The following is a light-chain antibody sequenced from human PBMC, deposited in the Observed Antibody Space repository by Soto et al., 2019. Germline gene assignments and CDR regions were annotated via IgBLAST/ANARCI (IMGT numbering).Light chain of an antibody. J-gene: IGKJ1*01. CDR3: LQYVSSPWT. V-gene: IGKV3-20*01. Sequence: IVLTQSAATLSLSLGERATLSCRASQTVGGRYLAWFQQKPAQTPRLLIYGASTRAAGVPDRFSGSGSGTDFSLTINRLEPEDFAVYYGLQYVSSPWTFGQGTKVEV. CDR2: GAS. CDR1: QTVGGRY.